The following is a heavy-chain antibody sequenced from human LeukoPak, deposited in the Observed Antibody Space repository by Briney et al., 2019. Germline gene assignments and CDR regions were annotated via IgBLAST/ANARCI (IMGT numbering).Heavy chain of an antibody. CDR3: ARKGGYGLDFDY. Sequence: GSLRLSCAASEFTFRSYEMNWGRQAPGKGLEWVSYISSSGSTIYYAEFVKGRFTISRDNAKNSLYLQMNSLRAEDTAVYYCARKGGYGLDFDYWGQGALVTVSS. CDR2: ISSSGSTI. V-gene: IGHV3-48*03. CDR1: EFTFRSYE. J-gene: IGHJ4*02. D-gene: IGHD5-18*01.